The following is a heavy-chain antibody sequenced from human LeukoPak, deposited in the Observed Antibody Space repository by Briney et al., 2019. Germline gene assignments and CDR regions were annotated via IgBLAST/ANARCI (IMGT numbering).Heavy chain of an antibody. J-gene: IGHJ4*02. Sequence: SETLSLTCAVSGYSISSGYYWGWIRQPPGKGLEWIGSIYHSGSTYYNPSLKSRVTISVGTSKNQFSLKLSSVTAADTAVYYCASRSSYFDYWGQGTLVTVSS. CDR1: GYSISSGYY. CDR2: IYHSGST. CDR3: ASRSSYFDY. V-gene: IGHV4-38-2*01.